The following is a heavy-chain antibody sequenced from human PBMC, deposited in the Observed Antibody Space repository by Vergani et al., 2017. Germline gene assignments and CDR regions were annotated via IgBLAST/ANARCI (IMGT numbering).Heavy chain of an antibody. CDR3: ARGGGEIVVVTYYYYYGMDV. CDR1: GGSISSGSYY. J-gene: IGHJ6*02. CDR2: IYTSGST. Sequence: QVQLQESGPGLVKPSETLSLTCTVSGGSISSGSYYWSWIRQPAGKGLEWIGRIYTSGSTNYNPSLKSRVTISVDTSKNQFSLKLSSVTAADTAVYYCARGGGEIVVVTYYYYYGMDVWGQGTTVTVSS. D-gene: IGHD3-22*01. V-gene: IGHV4-61*02.